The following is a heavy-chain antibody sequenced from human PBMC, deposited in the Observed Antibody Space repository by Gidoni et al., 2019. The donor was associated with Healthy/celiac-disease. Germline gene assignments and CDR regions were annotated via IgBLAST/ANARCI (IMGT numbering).Heavy chain of an antibody. Sequence: EVQLVESGGGLVKPGRSLRLFCTASGFTFGDYAMSWFRQAPGKGLEWVGFIRSKAYGGTTEYAASVKGRFIISRDDSKSIAYLQMNSLKTEDTAVYYCTRLSGSYYFDYWGQGTLVTVSS. CDR3: TRLSGSYYFDY. J-gene: IGHJ4*02. D-gene: IGHD1-26*01. CDR1: GFTFGDYA. CDR2: IRSKAYGGTT. V-gene: IGHV3-49*05.